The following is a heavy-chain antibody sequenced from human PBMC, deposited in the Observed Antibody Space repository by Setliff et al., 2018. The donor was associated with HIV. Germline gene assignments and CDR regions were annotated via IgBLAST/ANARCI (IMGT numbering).Heavy chain of an antibody. CDR1: GDSVSSASYH. D-gene: IGHD6-6*01. V-gene: IGHV4-61*01. CDR3: ASEAWTSYRSSSGYYYYYMDV. CDR2: IYYSGTT. J-gene: IGHJ6*03. Sequence: SETLSLTCTVSGDSVSSASYHWSWIRQPPGKGLEWIGYIYYSGTTKYNPSLKSRVTISVDTSKNQSSLKLSSVTAADTAVYYCASEAWTSYRSSSGYYYYYMDVWGKGTTVTVSS.